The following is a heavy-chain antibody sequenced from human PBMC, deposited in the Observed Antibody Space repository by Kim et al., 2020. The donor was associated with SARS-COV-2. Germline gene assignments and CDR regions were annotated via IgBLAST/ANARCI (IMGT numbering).Heavy chain of an antibody. D-gene: IGHD5-12*01. CDR2: INPSGGST. CDR1: GYTFTSYY. Sequence: ASVKVSCKASGYTFTSYYMHWVRQAPGQGLEWMGIINPSGGSTSYAQKFQGRVTMTRDTSTSAVYMELSSLRSEDTAVYYCARDLYSGYDSGYYYYYGMDVWGQGTTVTVSS. CDR3: ARDLYSGYDSGYYYYYGMDV. J-gene: IGHJ6*02. V-gene: IGHV1-46*01.